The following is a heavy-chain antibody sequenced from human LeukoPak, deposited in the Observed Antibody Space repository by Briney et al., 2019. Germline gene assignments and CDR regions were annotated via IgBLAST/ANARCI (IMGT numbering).Heavy chain of an antibody. CDR3: TRTLQSVRDGYKSFDS. J-gene: IGHJ4*02. CDR2: ISSSSSFI. CDR1: GFTLSSHS. D-gene: IGHD5-24*01. V-gene: IGHV3-21*01. Sequence: GGSLRLSCAASGFTLSSHSMTWVRQAPGKGLEWVSSISSSSSFIYYADSVKGRFTISRDNAKNSLFLQMNSLRAEDTAVYYCTRTLQSVRDGYKSFDSWGQGTLVTVSS.